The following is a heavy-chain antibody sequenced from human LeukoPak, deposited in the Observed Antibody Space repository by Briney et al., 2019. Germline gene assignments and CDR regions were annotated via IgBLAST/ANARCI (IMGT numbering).Heavy chain of an antibody. Sequence: SETLSLTCTVPGGSINNDSFYWGWIRQPPGKGLEWIGNMYYSGSTYYNPSLKSRLTISVDTSKNQFSLKLSSVTAADTAVYYCARTGVATSRYYYYAMDVWGQGTTVTVSS. CDR2: MYYSGST. V-gene: IGHV4-39*01. CDR3: ARTGVATSRYYYYAMDV. D-gene: IGHD5-12*01. CDR1: GGSINNDSFY. J-gene: IGHJ6*02.